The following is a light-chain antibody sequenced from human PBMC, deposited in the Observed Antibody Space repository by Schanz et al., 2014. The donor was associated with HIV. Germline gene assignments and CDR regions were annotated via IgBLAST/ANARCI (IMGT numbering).Light chain of an antibody. CDR3: QQYGSSPPVT. J-gene: IGKJ5*01. CDR2: GAS. V-gene: IGKV3-20*01. Sequence: EIVLTQSPATLSLSPGERATLSCRASQTFSKNYLAWYHQKPGQAPRLLIYGASNRATGIPARFSGSGSGTDFTLTISRLEPEDFAVYYCQQYGSSPPVTFGQGTRLEIK. CDR1: QTFSKNY.